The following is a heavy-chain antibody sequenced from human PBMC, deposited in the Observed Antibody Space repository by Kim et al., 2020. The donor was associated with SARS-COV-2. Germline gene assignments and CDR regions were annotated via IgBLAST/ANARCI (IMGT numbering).Heavy chain of an antibody. CDR1: GGTFSSYA. V-gene: IGHV1-69*04. Sequence: SVKVSCKASGGTFSSYAISWVRQAPGQGLEWMGRIIPILGIANYAQKFQGRVTITADKSTSTAYKELSSLRSEDTAVYYCARDTYYYDSSGSHFDYWGQGTLVTVSS. J-gene: IGHJ4*02. CDR2: IIPILGIA. CDR3: ARDTYYYDSSGSHFDY. D-gene: IGHD3-22*01.